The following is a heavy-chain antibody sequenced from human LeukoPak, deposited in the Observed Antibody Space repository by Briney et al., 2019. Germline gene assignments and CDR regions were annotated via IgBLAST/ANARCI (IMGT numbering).Heavy chain of an antibody. Sequence: GGSLRLSCAASGFTFSNAWMSWVRQAPGKGLEWVGRIKSKTDGGTTDYAAPVKGRFTISRDDSKNTLYLQMNSLKTEDTAVYYCTIEMGYGGGRFDYWGQGTLVTVSS. CDR1: GFTFSNAW. J-gene: IGHJ4*02. D-gene: IGHD4-23*01. CDR3: TIEMGYGGGRFDY. CDR2: IKSKTDGGTT. V-gene: IGHV3-15*01.